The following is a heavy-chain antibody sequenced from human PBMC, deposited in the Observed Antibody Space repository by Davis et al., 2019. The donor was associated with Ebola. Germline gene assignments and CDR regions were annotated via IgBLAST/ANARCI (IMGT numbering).Heavy chain of an antibody. J-gene: IGHJ4*02. CDR2: MYNGGSA. CDR1: GASISSYY. CDR3: ASLGGEAGAYTGFDY. V-gene: IGHV4-59*01. Sequence: SETLSLTCTVSGASISSYYWTWIRQPPGKGLEWIAYMYNGGSANYNPSLRSRVTMSVDTSKNQFSLKLTSVTAADAAVYYCASLGGEAGAYTGFDYWGQGTLVTVSS. D-gene: IGHD3-16*01.